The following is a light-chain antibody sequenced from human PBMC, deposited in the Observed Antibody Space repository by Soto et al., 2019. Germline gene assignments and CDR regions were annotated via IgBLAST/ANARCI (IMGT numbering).Light chain of an antibody. CDR2: DAS. Sequence: EIVMTQSPATLSVTPGARATLSCRASQSVSSRLAWYQQKRGQAPRLLIYDASTRATGIPARFSGSGSGTEFNLTISRLEPEDFAVYYCQQYGSSGTFGQGTKV. J-gene: IGKJ1*01. CDR3: QQYGSSGT. CDR1: QSVSSR. V-gene: IGKV3-15*01.